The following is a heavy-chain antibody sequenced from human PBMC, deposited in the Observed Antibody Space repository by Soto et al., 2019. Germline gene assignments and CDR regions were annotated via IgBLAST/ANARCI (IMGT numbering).Heavy chain of an antibody. D-gene: IGHD1-1*01. CDR1: GYTFTSYG. CDR3: ARGRYGDY. CDR2: ISAHNGNT. J-gene: IGHJ4*02. Sequence: QVHLVQSGAEVKKPGASVKVSCKASGYTFTSYGITWVRQAPGQGLGWMGWISAHNGNTDYAQKLQGRVIVTRDTSTSTAYMELRSLISDDTAVYYCARGRYGDYGGQGALVTVSS. V-gene: IGHV1-18*01.